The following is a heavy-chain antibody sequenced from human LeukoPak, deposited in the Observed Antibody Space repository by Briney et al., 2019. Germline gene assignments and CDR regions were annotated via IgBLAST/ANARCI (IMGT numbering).Heavy chain of an antibody. CDR3: ARDPAYGGNPGFDY. CDR2: TYYSGST. D-gene: IGHD4-23*01. Sequence: SETLSLTCTVSGGSISSGDYYWSWIRQPPGKGLEWIGYTYYSGSTYYNPSLKSRVTISVDTSKNQFSLKLSSVTAADTAVYYCARDPAYGGNPGFDYWGQGTLVTVSS. CDR1: GGSISSGDYY. V-gene: IGHV4-30-4*08. J-gene: IGHJ4*02.